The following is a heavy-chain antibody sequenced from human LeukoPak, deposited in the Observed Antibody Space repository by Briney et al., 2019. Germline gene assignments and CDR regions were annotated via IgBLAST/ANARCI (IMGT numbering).Heavy chain of an antibody. CDR3: ARDYYYDSSGYYGDFDY. CDR1: GFTFDQYG. Sequence: GSLRFSCVASGFTFDQYGMHWVRQAPGKGLEWVAVIWYDGSNKYYADSVKGRFTISRDNSKNTLYLQMNSLRAEDTAVYYCARDYYYDSSGYYGDFDYWGQGTLVTVSS. CDR2: IWYDGSNK. D-gene: IGHD3-22*01. J-gene: IGHJ4*02. V-gene: IGHV3-33*08.